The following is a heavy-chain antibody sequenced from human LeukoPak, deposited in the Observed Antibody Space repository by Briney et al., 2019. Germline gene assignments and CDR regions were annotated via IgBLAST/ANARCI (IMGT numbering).Heavy chain of an antibody. CDR2: IYYGGST. J-gene: IGHJ4*02. D-gene: IGHD3-22*01. CDR1: GGSISSSSYY. Sequence: SETLSLTCTVSGGSISSSSYYWGWIRQPPGKGLEWIGSIYYGGSTYYNPSLKSRVTISVDTSKNQFSLKLSSVTAADTAVYYCARGWYYDSSGYSSFDYWGQGTLVTVSS. V-gene: IGHV4-39*01. CDR3: ARGWYYDSSGYSSFDY.